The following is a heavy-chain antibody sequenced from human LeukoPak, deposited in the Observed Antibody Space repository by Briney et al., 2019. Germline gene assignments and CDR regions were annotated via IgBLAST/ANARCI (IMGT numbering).Heavy chain of an antibody. Sequence: GRSLRLSCAASGFTFDDYAMHWVRQAPGKGLEWVSGISWNSGSIGYADSVKGRFTISRDNSKNTLYLQMNSLRAEDTAVYYCAKDPDIAVEPWGQGTLVTVSS. CDR2: ISWNSGSI. V-gene: IGHV3-9*01. CDR3: AKDPDIAVEP. CDR1: GFTFDDYA. J-gene: IGHJ4*02. D-gene: IGHD6-19*01.